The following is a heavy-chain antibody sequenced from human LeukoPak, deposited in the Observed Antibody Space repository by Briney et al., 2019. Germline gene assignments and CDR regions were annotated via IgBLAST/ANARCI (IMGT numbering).Heavy chain of an antibody. CDR2: ITSSGRTI. V-gene: IGHV3-11*01. CDR1: GFTFSDYY. J-gene: IGHJ6*02. D-gene: IGHD6-13*01. Sequence: GGSLRLSCAASGFTFSDYYMSWVRHAAGKGLEWGSYITSSGRTIYYADCVEGRFTLSRNHAKDSLYLQMDSLRAEDTAVYYCASLSSWYRSDYYGMDVWGQGTTVTVSS. CDR3: ASLSSWYRSDYYGMDV.